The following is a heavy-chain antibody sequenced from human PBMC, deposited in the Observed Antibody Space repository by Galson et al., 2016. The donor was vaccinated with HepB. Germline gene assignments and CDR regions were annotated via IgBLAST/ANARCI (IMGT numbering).Heavy chain of an antibody. V-gene: IGHV5-51*01. CDR3: ARRGEGYSLFDY. J-gene: IGHJ4*02. CDR2: IYPGDSET. D-gene: IGHD5-24*01. Sequence: QSGAEVKKPGESLKISCKGSGYSFSNYWIGWVRQMPGKGPEWMGIIYPGDSETRYSPSFQGQVTISADKSITTAYLQWRFLMASDTAIYYCARRGEGYSLFDYWGQGTLVTVSS. CDR1: GYSFSNYW.